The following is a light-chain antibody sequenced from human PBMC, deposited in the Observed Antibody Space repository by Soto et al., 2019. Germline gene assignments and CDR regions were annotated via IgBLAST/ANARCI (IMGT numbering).Light chain of an antibody. Sequence: DIQMSQSPSSLSASVGDSVTITCRASETIIDYLNWYQQQPGDAPKLLIFSASSLHSGVPSRFRGSGSGTHFPITISSLQPEDFATYFCQQSFSAPRTFGQWTKLQAK. J-gene: IGKJ2*01. V-gene: IGKV1-39*01. CDR1: ETIIDY. CDR3: QQSFSAPRT. CDR2: SAS.